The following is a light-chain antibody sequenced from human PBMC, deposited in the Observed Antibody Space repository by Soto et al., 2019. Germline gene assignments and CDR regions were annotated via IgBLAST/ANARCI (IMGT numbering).Light chain of an antibody. J-gene: IGLJ3*02. CDR1: SSNIGSNF. V-gene: IGLV1-47*01. CDR3: SSYTSSTTWV. Sequence: QSVLTQPPSASGTPGQRVTISCSGSSSNIGSNFVYWYQQFPGTAPKLLIYRNNQRPSGVSDRFSGSRSGNTASLTISGLQAEDESDYYCSSYTSSTTWVFGGGTKLTVL. CDR2: RNN.